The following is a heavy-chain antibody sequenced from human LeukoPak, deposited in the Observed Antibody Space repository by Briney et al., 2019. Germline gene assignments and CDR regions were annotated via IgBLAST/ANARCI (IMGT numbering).Heavy chain of an antibody. CDR1: GYTFTSYG. Sequence: ASVKVSCTASGYTFTSYGISWVRQAPGQGLEWMGWISAYNGNTNYAQKLQGRVTMTTDTSTSTAYMELRSLRSDDTAVYYCARDPGWEPHHWFDPWGQGTLVTVSS. D-gene: IGHD1-26*01. J-gene: IGHJ5*02. CDR2: ISAYNGNT. CDR3: ARDPGWEPHHWFDP. V-gene: IGHV1-18*01.